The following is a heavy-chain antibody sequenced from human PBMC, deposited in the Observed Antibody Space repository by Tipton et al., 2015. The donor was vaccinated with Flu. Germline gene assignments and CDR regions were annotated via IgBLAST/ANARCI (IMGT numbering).Heavy chain of an antibody. J-gene: IGHJ6*02. CDR2: IYYSGST. CDR3: ARNRVSDYYYGMDV. Sequence: TLSLTCTVSGGSISSSSYYWGWIRQPPGKGLEWIGSIYYSGSTYYNPSLKSRVTISVDTSKNQFSPKLSSVTAADTAVYYCARNRVSDYYYGMDVWDQGP. D-gene: IGHD6-6*01. CDR1: GGSISSSSYY. V-gene: IGHV4-39*01.